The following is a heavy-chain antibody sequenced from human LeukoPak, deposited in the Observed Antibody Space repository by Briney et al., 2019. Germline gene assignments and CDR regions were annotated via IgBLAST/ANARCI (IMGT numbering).Heavy chain of an antibody. CDR1: GGSLSGFY. J-gene: IGHJ4*02. D-gene: IGHD3-16*01. CDR2: VHHSGST. CDR3: ARSAYDYVWGTLGY. V-gene: IGHV4-34*01. Sequence: PSETLSLTCVVNGGSLSGFYWNWIRQPPGKGLEWIGDVHHSGSTNYNPSLESRVAISLDTSKNVVSLKLTSVTAADTAFYYCARSAYDYVWGTLGYRGQGTLVTVSS.